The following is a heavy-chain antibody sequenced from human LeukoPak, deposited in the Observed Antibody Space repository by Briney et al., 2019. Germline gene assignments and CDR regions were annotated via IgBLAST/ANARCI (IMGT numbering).Heavy chain of an antibody. D-gene: IGHD1-26*01. CDR3: ARGSYPYSHGMDV. CDR2: ISAKTGNT. V-gene: IGHV1-18*01. J-gene: IGHJ6*02. CDR1: GYNFNNYG. Sequence: GASVKVSCKASGYNFNNYGVSWVRQAPGQGLEWMEWISAKTGNTNYAQKVQGRVTMTTDTSTTTAYMELRSLGSDDTAVYYCARGSYPYSHGMDVWGQGTTVTVSS.